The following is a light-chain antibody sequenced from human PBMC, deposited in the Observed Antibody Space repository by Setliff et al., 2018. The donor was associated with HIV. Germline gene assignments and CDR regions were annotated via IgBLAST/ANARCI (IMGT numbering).Light chain of an antibody. Sequence: QSALTQPASVSGSPGQSITISCTGTSSDVGGYNYVSWYQQHPGKAPKLMIDDVSNRPSGFSNRFSGSKSGNTASLTISGLQAEDEADYYCSSYTSSSTLYVFGTGTKVTVL. V-gene: IGLV2-14*01. J-gene: IGLJ1*01. CDR1: SSDVGGYNY. CDR3: SSYTSSSTLYV. CDR2: DVS.